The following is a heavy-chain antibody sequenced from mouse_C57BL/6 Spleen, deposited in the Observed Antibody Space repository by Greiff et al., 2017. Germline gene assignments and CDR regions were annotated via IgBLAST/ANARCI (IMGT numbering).Heavy chain of an antibody. D-gene: IGHD2-3*01. Sequence: QVQLKQSGAELVRPGASVKLSCKASGYTFTDYYINWVKQRPGQGLEWIGRIYPGSGXSYYNEKFKGKATLTAEKSSSTAYMQLSSLTSEDSAVYFCATDDGYTFDYWGQGTTLTVSS. J-gene: IGHJ2*01. CDR3: ATDDGYTFDY. CDR1: GYTFTDYY. CDR2: IYPGSGXS. V-gene: IGHV1-76*01.